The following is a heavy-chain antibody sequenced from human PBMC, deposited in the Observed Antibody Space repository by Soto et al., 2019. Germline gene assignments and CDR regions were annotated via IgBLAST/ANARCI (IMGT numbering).Heavy chain of an antibody. Sequence: GESLTISCKGSGYSFSSYWIVWVRQMPGKGLEWMGSIYPGDSDTRYSPSFQGQVTISADKSISTAYLQWNSLKASDTAMCFCGGHEGSCSSTSCYGRDFWGQGDTVTVSS. D-gene: IGHD2-2*01. V-gene: IGHV5-51*01. CDR1: GYSFSSYW. CDR3: GGHEGSCSSTSCYGRDF. CDR2: IYPGDSDT. J-gene: IGHJ6*02.